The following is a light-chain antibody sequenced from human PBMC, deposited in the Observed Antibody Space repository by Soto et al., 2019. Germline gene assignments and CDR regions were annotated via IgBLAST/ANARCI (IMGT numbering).Light chain of an antibody. CDR2: DDS. CDR1: NIGSKS. CDR3: QGWDSSSDNLYV. J-gene: IGLJ1*01. V-gene: IGLV3-21*02. Sequence: SYELTQPPSVSVAPGQTARITCGGTNIGSKSVHWYQQKPGQAPVLDVYDDSDRPSGIPERFSGSNSGNTATLTISRVEAGDEADDYCQGWDSSSDNLYVFGTGTKVTVL.